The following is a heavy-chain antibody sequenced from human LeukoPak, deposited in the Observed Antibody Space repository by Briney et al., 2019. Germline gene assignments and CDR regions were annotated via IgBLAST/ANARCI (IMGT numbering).Heavy chain of an antibody. CDR1: GFTFSSYG. CDR2: IWYDESNK. J-gene: IGHJ4*02. D-gene: IGHD3-3*01. V-gene: IGHV3-33*01. Sequence: PGGSLRLSCAASGFTFSSYGMHWVRQAPGKGLEWVAVIWYDESNKYYADSVKGRFTISRDNSKNTLYLQMNSLRAEDTAVYYCARGLYGFCSAPDYWGQGTLVTVSS. CDR3: ARGLYGFCSAPDY.